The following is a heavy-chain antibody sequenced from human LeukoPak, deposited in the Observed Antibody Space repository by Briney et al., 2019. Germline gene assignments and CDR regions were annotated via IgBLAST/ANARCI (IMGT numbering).Heavy chain of an antibody. CDR3: ARVSTPSAYDPFYF. V-gene: IGHV5-51*01. CDR2: TYPGDFDT. Sequence: GESLKISCKGSGYSFTSHWIGWVRQMPGKGLEWMGITYPGDFDTRYSPSFQGQVTISADKSISTAYLQWSSLKASDTAMYYCARVSTPSAYDPFYFWGQGTLVTVSS. D-gene: IGHD5-12*01. J-gene: IGHJ4*02. CDR1: GYSFTSHW.